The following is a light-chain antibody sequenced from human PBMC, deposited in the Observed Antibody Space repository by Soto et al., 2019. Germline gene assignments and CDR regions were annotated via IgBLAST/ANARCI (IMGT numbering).Light chain of an antibody. CDR2: EVS. CDR3: SSYTSSSTHVV. J-gene: IGLJ2*01. Sequence: QSALTQPASVSGSPGQSITISCTGTSSDVGSYNLVSWYQQHPGKAPKLMIYEVSNRPSGVSNRFSGSKSGNTASLTISGLQAEDVADYYCSSYTSSSTHVVFGGGTKLTVL. V-gene: IGLV2-14*02. CDR1: SSDVGSYNL.